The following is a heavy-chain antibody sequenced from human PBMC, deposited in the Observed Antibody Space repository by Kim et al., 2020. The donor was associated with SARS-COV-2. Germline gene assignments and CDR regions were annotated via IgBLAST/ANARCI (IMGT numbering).Heavy chain of an antibody. J-gene: IGHJ4*02. CDR1: GGSISSSSYY. D-gene: IGHD6-19*01. CDR2: IYYSGST. CDR3: ARQGQWLAQRRNYYFDY. V-gene: IGHV4-39*01. Sequence: SETLSLTCTVSGGSISSSSYYWGWIRQPPGKGLEWIGSIYYSGSTYYNPSLKSRVTISVDTSKNQFSLKLSSVTAADTAVYYCARQGQWLAQRRNYYFDYWGQGTLVTVSS.